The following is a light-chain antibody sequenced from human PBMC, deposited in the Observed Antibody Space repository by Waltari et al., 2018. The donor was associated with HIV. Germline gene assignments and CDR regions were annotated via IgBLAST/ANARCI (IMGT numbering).Light chain of an antibody. CDR1: SSDVGGYQY. J-gene: IGLJ3*02. Sequence: QSALTQPRSVSGSPGQSVTISCTCTSSDVGGYQYVSWYQQHPAKAPKLMIYDVTKRPSGVPDRFGGCKSVNTASLTISGREAEDEADDYCCSYAGSYTLVFGGGTKLTVL. V-gene: IGLV2-11*01. CDR3: CSYAGSYTLV. CDR2: DVT.